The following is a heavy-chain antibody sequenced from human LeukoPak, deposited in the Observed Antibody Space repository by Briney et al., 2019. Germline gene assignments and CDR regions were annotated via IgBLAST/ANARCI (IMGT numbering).Heavy chain of an antibody. CDR1: GXTFSSYA. CDR2: ISSNGGST. Sequence: GGSLRLSCSASGXTFSSYAMHRVRQAPGKGLEYVSAISSNGGSTYYADSVKGRFTISRDNSKNTLYLQMSSLRAEDTAVYYCVKDRDYDSSGYSPFDYWGQGTLVTVSS. V-gene: IGHV3-64D*09. J-gene: IGHJ4*02. D-gene: IGHD3-22*01. CDR3: VKDRDYDSSGYSPFDY.